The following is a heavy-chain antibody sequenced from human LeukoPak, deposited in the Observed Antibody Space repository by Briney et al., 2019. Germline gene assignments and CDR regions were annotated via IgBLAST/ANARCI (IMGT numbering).Heavy chain of an antibody. CDR3: ASGRELLRGDY. CDR1: GGTFSSYA. Sequence: GASVKVSCKASGGTFSSYAISWARQAPGQGLEWMGGIIPIFGTANYAQKFQGRVTITADESTSTAYMELSSLRSEDTAVYYCASGRELLRGDYWGQGTLVTVSS. D-gene: IGHD1-26*01. V-gene: IGHV1-69*13. CDR2: IIPIFGTA. J-gene: IGHJ4*02.